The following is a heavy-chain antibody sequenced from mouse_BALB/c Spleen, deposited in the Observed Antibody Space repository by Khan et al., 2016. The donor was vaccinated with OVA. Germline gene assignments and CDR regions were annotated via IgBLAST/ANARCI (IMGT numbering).Heavy chain of an antibody. J-gene: IGHJ4*01. D-gene: IGHD2-4*01. CDR3: AREGLRGVAMDY. CDR2: IYPGDGST. CDR1: GYTFTAYD. V-gene: IGHV1S56*01. Sequence: QVQLQQSGPELVKPGALVKISCKASGYTFTAYDINWVQQRPGPGLEWIGWIYPGDGSTKYNEKFKGKATLTADTSSNTAYMQLSSLTSENYAVYCCAREGLRGVAMDYWGQGTSVSVSS.